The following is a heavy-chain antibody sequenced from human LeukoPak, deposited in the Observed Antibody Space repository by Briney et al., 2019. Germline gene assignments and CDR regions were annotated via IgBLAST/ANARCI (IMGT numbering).Heavy chain of an antibody. J-gene: IGHJ4*02. CDR3: ARDSAFSSYSY. Sequence: GGSLRLSCAASGFDFSSNWMHWVRHAPGQGLVWVSRIKGDGISTNYADSVKGRFTISRDDSKNMVLLQMDSLRAEDTAIYYCARDSAFSSYSYWGQGALVTVSS. CDR2: IKGDGIST. CDR1: GFDFSSNW. V-gene: IGHV3-74*01. D-gene: IGHD2-21*01.